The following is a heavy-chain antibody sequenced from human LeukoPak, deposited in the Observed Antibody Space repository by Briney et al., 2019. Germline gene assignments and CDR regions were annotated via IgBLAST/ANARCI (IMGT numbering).Heavy chain of an antibody. J-gene: IGHJ1*01. V-gene: IGHV3-74*01. CDR3: ARAPSEIGGYYPEYFRH. CDR2: IKSDGRT. CDR1: GFTFSNYW. D-gene: IGHD3-22*01. Sequence: PGGSLRLSCAASGFTFSNYWMHWVRHAPGKGLVWVSRIKSDGRTNYTDSVKGRFTISRDNAKNTVSLQMNSVRAEDTGVYYCARAPSEIGGYYPEYFRHWGQGTLVTVSS.